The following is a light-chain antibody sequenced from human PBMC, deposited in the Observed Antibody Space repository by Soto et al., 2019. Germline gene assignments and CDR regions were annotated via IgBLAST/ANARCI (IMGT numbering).Light chain of an antibody. CDR2: GAS. CDR3: QQYNNWPPLLT. J-gene: IGKJ4*01. CDR1: QSVSSN. Sequence: EIVMTQSPATLSVSPGERATLSCRASQSVSSNLAWYQQKPGQAPRLLIYGASTRATGIPARISGSGSGTEFTLTISSLQSEDFAVYYWQQYNNWPPLLTFGGGTKVEIK. V-gene: IGKV3-15*01.